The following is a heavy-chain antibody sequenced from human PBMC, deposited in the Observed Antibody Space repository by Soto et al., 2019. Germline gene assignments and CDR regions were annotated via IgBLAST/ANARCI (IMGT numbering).Heavy chain of an antibody. D-gene: IGHD1-1*01. CDR3: ARVERGTATTVVDAFDI. CDR1: GGSVSSSNNYY. Sequence: QVQLQQWGAGLLKPSETLSLTCAVYGGSVSSSNNYYWSWIRQPPGKGLEWIGEMSHSGGTHFNPSLKSRVTISVDTSKNQFSLKMSSVTAADTALYYCARVERGTATTVVDAFDIWGPGTMFTVSS. CDR2: MSHSGGT. V-gene: IGHV4-34*01. J-gene: IGHJ3*02.